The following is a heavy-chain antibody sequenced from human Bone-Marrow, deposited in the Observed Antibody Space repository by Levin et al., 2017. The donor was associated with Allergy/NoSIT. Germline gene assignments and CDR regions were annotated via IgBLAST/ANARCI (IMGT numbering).Heavy chain of an antibody. V-gene: IGHV3-9*01. CDR3: AKGKVPVVSAVIDY. J-gene: IGHJ4*02. Sequence: PGGSLRLSCAASGFTFDDCAMHWVRQAPGKGLEWVSGVSWNSGNIGYADSVKGRFTISRDNAKKSLYLEMNSLRPEDTALYYCAKGKVPVVSAVIDYWGQGISVTVSS. CDR1: GFTFDDCA. D-gene: IGHD2-2*01. CDR2: VSWNSGNI.